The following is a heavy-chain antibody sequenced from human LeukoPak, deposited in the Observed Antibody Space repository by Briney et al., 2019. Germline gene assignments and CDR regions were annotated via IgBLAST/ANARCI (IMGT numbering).Heavy chain of an antibody. Sequence: GGSLRLSCAASGCIASSSYMNWVRQAAGKGLEWVSVIYTGTSTYYADSVKGRFTISRDDSKNTVYLQMNSLRPEDRGVYYCTRDPQMTSGYGMDVWGQGATVAVS. V-gene: IGHV3-66*02. CDR1: GCIASSSY. D-gene: IGHD3-22*01. CDR2: IYTGTST. J-gene: IGHJ6*02. CDR3: TRDPQMTSGYGMDV.